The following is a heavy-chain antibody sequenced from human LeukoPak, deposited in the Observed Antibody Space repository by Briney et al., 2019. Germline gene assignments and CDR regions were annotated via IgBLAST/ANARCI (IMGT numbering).Heavy chain of an antibody. Sequence: PSETLSLTCTVSGGSISSGGYYWSWIRQPPGKGLEWIGYIYHSGSTYYNPSLKSRVTISVDRSKNQFSLKLSSVTAADTAVYYCARDALELRAASFDYWGQGTLVTVSS. CDR2: IYHSGST. J-gene: IGHJ4*02. D-gene: IGHD1-7*01. CDR1: GGSISSGGYY. CDR3: ARDALELRAASFDY. V-gene: IGHV4-30-2*01.